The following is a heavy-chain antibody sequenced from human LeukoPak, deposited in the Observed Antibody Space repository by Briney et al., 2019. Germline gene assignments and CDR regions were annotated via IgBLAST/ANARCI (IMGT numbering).Heavy chain of an antibody. D-gene: IGHD1-1*01. CDR1: GGSISSGGYY. V-gene: IGHV4-31*03. Sequence: SETLSLTCTVSGGSISSGGYYWSWIRQHPGKGLEWIGYIYYSGSTYYNPSLKSRVTISVDTSKNQFSLKLSSVTAADTAVYYCARTAGRNYYYHGMDVWGQGTTVTVSS. J-gene: IGHJ6*02. CDR2: IYYSGST. CDR3: ARTAGRNYYYHGMDV.